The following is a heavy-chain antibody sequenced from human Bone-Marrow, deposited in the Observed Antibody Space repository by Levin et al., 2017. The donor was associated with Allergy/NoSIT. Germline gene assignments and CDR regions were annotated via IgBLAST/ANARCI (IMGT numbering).Heavy chain of an antibody. D-gene: IGHD3-9*01. J-gene: IGHJ4*02. Sequence: GESLKISCAASGFTFSSYAMHWVRQAPGKGLEWVAVISYDGSNKYYADSVKGRFTISRDNSKNTLYLQMNSLRAEDTAVYYCARDPNYYDILTGYYLPHAYYFDYWGQGTLVTVSS. CDR1: GFTFSSYA. V-gene: IGHV3-30-3*01. CDR3: ARDPNYYDILTGYYLPHAYYFDY. CDR2: ISYDGSNK.